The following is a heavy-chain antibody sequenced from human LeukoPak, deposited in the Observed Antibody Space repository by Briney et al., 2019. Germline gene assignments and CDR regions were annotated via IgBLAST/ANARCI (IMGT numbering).Heavy chain of an antibody. V-gene: IGHV4-4*07. Sequence: SETLSLTCTVSSGSISSHYWSWIRQPAGKGLEWIGRIYTSGSTTYNPSLKSRVTMSIDTSKNQFSLKLSSVTAADTAVYYCATAVSNRGVAAAGTPRRDWFDPWGQGTLVTVSS. D-gene: IGHD6-13*01. J-gene: IGHJ5*02. CDR2: IYTSGST. CDR3: ATAVSNRGVAAAGTPRRDWFDP. CDR1: SGSISSHY.